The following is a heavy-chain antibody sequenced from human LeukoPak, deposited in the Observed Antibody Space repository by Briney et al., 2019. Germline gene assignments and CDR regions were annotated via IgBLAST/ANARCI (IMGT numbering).Heavy chain of an antibody. J-gene: IGHJ4*02. CDR1: GFTLSDYG. CDR3: SKDFGPWGVGATPHY. V-gene: IGHV3-30*02. CDR2: IPFDGSHI. D-gene: IGHD1-26*01. Sequence: GGPLRLSCVVSGFTLSDYGIHWGRQAPGRGLKWVAFIPFDGSHIYYADSLEGRFTISRDTSNNTLYLQMNSLTVEDTAVYFCSKDFGPWGVGATPHYWGQGTLVTVSS.